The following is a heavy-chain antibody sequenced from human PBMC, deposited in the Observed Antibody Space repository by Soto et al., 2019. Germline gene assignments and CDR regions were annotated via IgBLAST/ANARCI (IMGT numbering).Heavy chain of an antibody. CDR1: GFTFSSYA. CDR2: ISYDGSNK. CDR3: ARYRWELLGASEYYFDY. Sequence: PGGSLRLSCAASGFTFSSYAMHWVRQAPGKGLEWVAVISYDGSNKYYADSVKGRFTISRDNSKNTLYLQMNSLRAEDTAVYYCARYRWELLGASEYYFDYWGQGTLVTVSS. J-gene: IGHJ4*02. V-gene: IGHV3-30-3*01. D-gene: IGHD1-26*01.